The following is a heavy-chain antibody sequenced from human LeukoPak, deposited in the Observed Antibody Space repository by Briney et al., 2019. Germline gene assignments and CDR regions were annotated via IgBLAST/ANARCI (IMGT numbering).Heavy chain of an antibody. CDR2: IYYSGST. D-gene: IGHD6-6*01. CDR1: GGSISSGGHS. Sequence: SETLSLTCTVSGGSISSGGHSWSWIRQPPGKGLEWIGYIYYSGSTYYNPSLKSRVTISVDTSKNQFSLKLSSVTAADTAVYYCAREGVAARGSHYYGMDVWGQGTTVTVYS. V-gene: IGHV4-30-2*05. J-gene: IGHJ6*02. CDR3: AREGVAARGSHYYGMDV.